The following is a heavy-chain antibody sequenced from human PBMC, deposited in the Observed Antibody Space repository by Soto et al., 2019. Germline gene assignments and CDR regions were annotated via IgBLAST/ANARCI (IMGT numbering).Heavy chain of an antibody. Sequence: QVQLVESGGGAVQPGRSLRLSCAASEFTFSNFGMHWVRQAPGKGLEWVAVIYYDGSNEYYADSVKGRFTISRDNSKNTLYLQMNSLRAEDTAVYYCARVDVVVAADAFDIWGQGTMVTVSS. D-gene: IGHD2-15*01. J-gene: IGHJ3*02. V-gene: IGHV3-33*01. CDR2: IYYDGSNE. CDR1: EFTFSNFG. CDR3: ARVDVVVAADAFDI.